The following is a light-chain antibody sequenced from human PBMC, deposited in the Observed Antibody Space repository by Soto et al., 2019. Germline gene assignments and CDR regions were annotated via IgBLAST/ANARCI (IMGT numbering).Light chain of an antibody. J-gene: IGKJ1*01. Sequence: EIVLTQSPATLSLSPGERATLSCRASQSVDNYLDWYQQKPGQAPRLLIYDASHRATGVPARFSGSGSGTDFTLTISDLEPADFGLYYCQQRLNWPPGFGQGTKV. CDR3: QQRLNWPPG. V-gene: IGKV3-11*01. CDR2: DAS. CDR1: QSVDNY.